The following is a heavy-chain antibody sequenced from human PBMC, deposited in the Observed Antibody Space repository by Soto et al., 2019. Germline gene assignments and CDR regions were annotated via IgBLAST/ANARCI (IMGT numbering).Heavy chain of an antibody. J-gene: IGHJ5*02. CDR1: GYTFTSYA. V-gene: IGHV1-3*01. CDR2: INAGNGNT. Sequence: ASVKVSCKASGYTFTSYAMHWVRQSPGQRLEWMGWINAGNGNTKYSQKFQGRVTITRDTSASTAYMELSSLRSEDTAVYYCARYLADYYDSSGYEFEPWGQGTLVTVSS. D-gene: IGHD3-22*01. CDR3: ARYLADYYDSSGYEFEP.